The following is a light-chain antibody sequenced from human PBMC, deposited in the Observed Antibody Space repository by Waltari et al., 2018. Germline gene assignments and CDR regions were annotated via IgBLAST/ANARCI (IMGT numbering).Light chain of an antibody. CDR1: ETIHNAY. V-gene: IGKV3-20*01. CDR3: HYSGPSMWT. CDR2: GTS. J-gene: IGKJ1*01. Sequence: EIVLTQSPGTLSLTPGERVTLSCRASETIHNAYLAWYQQTPGQAPRLLLFGTSTWATGIPARFSGSGSATDFTLTISRLEPEDFALYHCHYSGPSMWTFGQGTRVEIK.